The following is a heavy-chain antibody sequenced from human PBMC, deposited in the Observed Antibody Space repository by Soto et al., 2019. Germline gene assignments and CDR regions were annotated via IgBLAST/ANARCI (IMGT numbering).Heavy chain of an antibody. J-gene: IGHJ4*02. CDR1: GFTFSSYA. V-gene: IGHV3-23*01. D-gene: IGHD2-15*01. CDR2: ISGSGGST. CDR3: AKRVSCSGGSCYQVDY. Sequence: GGSLRLSCAASGFTFSSYAMSWVRQAPGKGLEWVSAISGSGGSTYYADSVKGRFTISRDNSKNTLYLQMNSLRAEDTAVYYCAKRVSCSGGSCYQVDYWGQGTLVTSPQ.